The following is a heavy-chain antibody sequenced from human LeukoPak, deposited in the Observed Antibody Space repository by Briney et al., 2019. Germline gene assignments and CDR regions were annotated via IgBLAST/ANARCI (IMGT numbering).Heavy chain of an antibody. Sequence: AGGSPRLSCAASGFTFSSYAMTWVRQAPGKGLEWVSGISGSGTSTYYADSVKGRFIISRDNSKNTLYLQMNSLRPEDTVVYYCAKTATRVRGYGMDVWGQGTTVTVSS. D-gene: IGHD2-21*02. CDR1: GFTFSSYA. CDR3: AKTATRVRGYGMDV. CDR2: ISGSGTST. V-gene: IGHV3-23*01. J-gene: IGHJ6*02.